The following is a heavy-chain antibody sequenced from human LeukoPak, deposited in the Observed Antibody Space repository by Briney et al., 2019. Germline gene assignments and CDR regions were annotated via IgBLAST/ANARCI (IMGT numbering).Heavy chain of an antibody. D-gene: IGHD3-10*01. J-gene: IGHJ6*03. CDR2: IYHSGST. V-gene: IGHV4-39*07. CDR1: GGSISTNAYY. CDR3: ASVGSYYETRAHHYYMDV. Sequence: SETLSLTCTVSGGSISTNAYYWGWIRQPPGKGLEWIGSIYHSGSTYYNPSLKSRVTISVDTSKNQFSLKLSSVTAADTAVYYCASVGSYYETRAHHYYMDVWGKGTTVTVSS.